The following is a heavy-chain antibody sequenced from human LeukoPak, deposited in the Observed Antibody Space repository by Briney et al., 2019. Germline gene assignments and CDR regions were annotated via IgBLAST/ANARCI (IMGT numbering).Heavy chain of an antibody. CDR3: AKGGVDTAMVDY. V-gene: IGHV3-9*01. J-gene: IGHJ4*02. Sequence: PGGSLRLSCAASGFTFDDYAMHWVRQAPGKGLEWVSGISWNSGSIGYADSVEGRFTISRDNAKSSLYLQMNSLRAEDTALYYCAKGGVDTAMVDYWGQGTLVTVSS. D-gene: IGHD5-18*01. CDR2: ISWNSGSI. CDR1: GFTFDDYA.